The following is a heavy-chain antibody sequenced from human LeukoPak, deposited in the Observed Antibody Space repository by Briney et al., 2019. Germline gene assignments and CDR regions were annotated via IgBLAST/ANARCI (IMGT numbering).Heavy chain of an antibody. D-gene: IGHD1-1*01. J-gene: IGHJ4*02. CDR3: ARDFERVEPDDY. CDR2: INSDGSST. CDR1: GFTFSSYW. V-gene: IGHV3-74*01. Sequence: GGSLRLSCAASGFTFSSYWMHWVRQAPGKGLVWVSRINSDGSSTSHADSVKGRFTISRDNAKNTLYLQMNSLRAEDTAVYYCARDFERVEPDDYWGQGTLVTVSS.